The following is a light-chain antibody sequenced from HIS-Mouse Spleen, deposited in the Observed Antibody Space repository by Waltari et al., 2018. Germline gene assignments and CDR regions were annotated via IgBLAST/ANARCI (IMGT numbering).Light chain of an antibody. CDR2: DGG. Sequence: SYVLTQPPSVSVAPGKTARITCGGNNIGSKSVHWYQQKPGQAPVLVVYDGGDRPSGIPGRFSGSNSGNTATLTISRVEAGDEADYYCQVWDSSSDHVVFGGGTKLTVL. CDR1: NIGSKS. CDR3: QVWDSSSDHVV. J-gene: IGLJ2*01. V-gene: IGLV3-21*03.